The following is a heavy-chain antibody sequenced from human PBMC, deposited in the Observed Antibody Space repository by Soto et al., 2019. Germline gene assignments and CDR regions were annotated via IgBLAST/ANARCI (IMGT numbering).Heavy chain of an antibody. Sequence: SETLSLTCTVSGGSISSGGYYWSWIRQHPGKGLEWIGYIYYSGSTYYNPSLKSRVTISVDTSKNQFSLKLSSVTAADTAVYYCARDQIVVPAAIPGGWFDPWGQGTQVTVSS. CDR1: GGSISSGGYY. D-gene: IGHD2-2*02. CDR3: ARDQIVVPAAIPGGWFDP. CDR2: IYYSGST. V-gene: IGHV4-31*03. J-gene: IGHJ5*02.